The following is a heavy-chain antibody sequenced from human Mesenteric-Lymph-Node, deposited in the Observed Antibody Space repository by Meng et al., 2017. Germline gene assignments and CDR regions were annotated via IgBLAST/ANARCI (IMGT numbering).Heavy chain of an antibody. CDR3: ARGIGAANWFDP. CDR1: GFTFSSYS. CDR2: IKQDGSDK. V-gene: IGHV3-7*01. J-gene: IGHJ5*02. Sequence: GESLKISCAASGFTFSSYSMNWVRQAPGKGLEWVAYIKQDGSDKYYVDSVKGRFTISRDNAKNSLYLQMNSLRAEDTAVYYCARGIGAANWFDPWGQGTRVTGSS. D-gene: IGHD2-15*01.